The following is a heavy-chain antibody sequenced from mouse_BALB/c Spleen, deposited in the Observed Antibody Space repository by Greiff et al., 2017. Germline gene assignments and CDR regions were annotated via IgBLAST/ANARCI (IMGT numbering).Heavy chain of an antibody. CDR2: IDPENGDT. J-gene: IGHJ1*01. Sequence: EVKLMESGAELVRPGASVKLSCTASGFNINDYYMHWVKQRPEQGLEWIGWIDPENGDTEYAPKFQGKATMTADTSSNTAYLQLSSLTSEDTAVYYCNDGCYWYFDVWGAGTTVTVSS. CDR1: GFNINDYY. D-gene: IGHD2-2*01. V-gene: IGHV14-4*02. CDR3: NDGCYWYFDV.